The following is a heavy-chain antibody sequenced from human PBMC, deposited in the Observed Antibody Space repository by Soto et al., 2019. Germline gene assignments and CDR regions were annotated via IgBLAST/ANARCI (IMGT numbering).Heavy chain of an antibody. Sequence: PSETLSLTCTVSVGSISSGGYYLSWIRQHPGKGLEWIGYIYYSGTTYYNPSLKSRVTISVDTSKNQFSLKLSSVTAADTAVYYCARDFGTYYFDYWGQGTMVTVSS. CDR3: ARDFGTYYFDY. J-gene: IGHJ4*02. V-gene: IGHV4-31*03. CDR1: VGSISSGGYY. CDR2: IYYSGTT. D-gene: IGHD3-16*01.